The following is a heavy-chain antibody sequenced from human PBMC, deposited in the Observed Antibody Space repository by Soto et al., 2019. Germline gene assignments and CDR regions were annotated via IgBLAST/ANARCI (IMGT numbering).Heavy chain of an antibody. CDR1: GGSFSGYY. D-gene: IGHD6-25*01. J-gene: IGHJ5*02. CDR3: ARRSAAGP. Sequence: QVQLQQWGAGLLKPSETLSLTCAVYGGSFSGYYWSWIRQPPGKGLEWIGEINHSGSTNYNPSLRSRVTIAVDTTKNQFCLKLRSVTAADTAVYYCARRSAAGPWGQGTLVTVSS. V-gene: IGHV4-34*01. CDR2: INHSGST.